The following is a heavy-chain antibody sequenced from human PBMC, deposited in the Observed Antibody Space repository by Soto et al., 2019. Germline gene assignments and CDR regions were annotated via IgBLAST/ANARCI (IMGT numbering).Heavy chain of an antibody. J-gene: IGHJ3*02. D-gene: IGHD2-15*01. Sequence: QVQLVQSGAEVKKPGSSVKVSCKASGGTFSSYAISWVRQAPGQGLEWMGGIIPIFGTANYAQKFQGRVTITADESTSTAYMELSSLRSEDTAVYYCARNVVVVAATAAGYAFDIWGQGTMVTVSS. CDR3: ARNVVVVAATAAGYAFDI. V-gene: IGHV1-69*01. CDR1: GGTFSSYA. CDR2: IIPIFGTA.